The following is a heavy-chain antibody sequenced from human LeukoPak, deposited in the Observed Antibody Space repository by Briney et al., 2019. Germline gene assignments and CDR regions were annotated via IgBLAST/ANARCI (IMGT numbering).Heavy chain of an antibody. CDR2: MNPNSGNT. Sequence: ASVKVSCTASGYTFTSYDINWVRQATGQGLEWMGWMNPNSGNTGYAQKFQGRVTMTRNTSISTAYMELSSLRSEDTAVYYCARDHLPHCSSTSCYTHYYGMDVWGQGTTVTVSS. CDR3: ARDHLPHCSSTSCYTHYYGMDV. CDR1: GYTFTSYD. D-gene: IGHD2-2*02. J-gene: IGHJ6*02. V-gene: IGHV1-8*01.